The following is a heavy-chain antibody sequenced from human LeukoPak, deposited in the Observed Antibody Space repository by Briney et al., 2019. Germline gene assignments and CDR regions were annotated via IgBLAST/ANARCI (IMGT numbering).Heavy chain of an antibody. V-gene: IGHV4-39*07. CDR3: ARDLLYSYGSH. D-gene: IGHD5-18*01. CDR1: GGSVSGTNYY. CDR2: IYYSGST. Sequence: LETLSLTCSVSGGSVSGTNYYWAWIRQPPEKGLEWIGTIYYSGSTYYNVSLKSRVTISVDTSKNQFSLKLSSVTAADTAVYYCARDLLYSYGSHWGQGTLVTVSS. J-gene: IGHJ4*02.